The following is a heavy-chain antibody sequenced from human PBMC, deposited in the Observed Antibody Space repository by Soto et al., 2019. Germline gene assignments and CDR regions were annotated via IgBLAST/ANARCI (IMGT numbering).Heavy chain of an antibody. Sequence: SETLSLTCAVYGGSFSGYYWSWIRQPPGKGLEWIGEINHSGSTNYNPSLKSRVTISVDTSKNQFSLKLSSVTAADTAVYYCARVWSSGWYYFDYWGQGTLVTVSS. CDR2: INHSGST. V-gene: IGHV4-34*01. J-gene: IGHJ4*02. D-gene: IGHD6-19*01. CDR3: ARVWSSGWYYFDY. CDR1: GGSFSGYY.